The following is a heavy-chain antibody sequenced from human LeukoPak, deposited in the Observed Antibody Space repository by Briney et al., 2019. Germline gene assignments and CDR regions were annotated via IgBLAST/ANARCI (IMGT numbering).Heavy chain of an antibody. D-gene: IGHD2-21*01. V-gene: IGHV1-58*02. CDR2: IVVGSGNT. J-gene: IGHJ3*02. CDR3: AANTPRVVREDAFDI. CDR1: GFTFTSSA. Sequence: GASVKVSCKASGFTFTSSAMQWVRQARGQRLEWIGWIVVGSGNTNYAQNFQESVTITRDMSTSTAYMELSSLRSEDTAVYYCAANTPRVVREDAFDIWGQGTMVTVSS.